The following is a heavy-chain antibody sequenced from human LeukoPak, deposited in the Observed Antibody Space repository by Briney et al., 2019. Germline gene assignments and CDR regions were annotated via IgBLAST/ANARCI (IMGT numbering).Heavy chain of an antibody. CDR2: ISGSGGNT. CDR3: AKGGYYYDSSGYLYYFDY. D-gene: IGHD3-22*01. Sequence: PGGSLRLSCAASGFTFSSYAMSWVRQAPGKGLEWVSAISGSGGNTYYADSVKGRFTISRDNSKNTLYLQMNSLRAEDTAVYYCAKGGYYYDSSGYLYYFDYWGQGTLVTVSS. CDR1: GFTFSSYA. V-gene: IGHV3-23*01. J-gene: IGHJ4*02.